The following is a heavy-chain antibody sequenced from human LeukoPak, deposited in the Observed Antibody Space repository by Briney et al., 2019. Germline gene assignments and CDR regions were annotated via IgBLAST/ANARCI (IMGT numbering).Heavy chain of an antibody. V-gene: IGHV4-59*01. CDR2: IYYSGST. D-gene: IGHD3-16*02. CDR1: GGSISSYY. CDR3: ARDQTPDFDYVWGSYRYTSYYGMDV. Sequence: SETLSLTCTVSGGSISSYYWSWIRQPPGKGLEWIGYIYYSGSTNYNPSLKSRVTISVDTSKNQFSLKLSSVTAADTAVYYCARDQTPDFDYVWGSYRYTSYYGMDVWGQGTTVTVSS. J-gene: IGHJ6*02.